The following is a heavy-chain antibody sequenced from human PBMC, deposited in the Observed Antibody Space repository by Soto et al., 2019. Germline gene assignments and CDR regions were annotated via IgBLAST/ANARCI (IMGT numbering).Heavy chain of an antibody. Sequence: GESLKISCKGSGYSFTSYWIGWVRQMPGKGLEWMGIIYPGDSDTRYSPSFQGQVTISADKSISTAYLQWSSLKASDTAMYYCARVLRFLEWSYSPLSAFDIWGQGTMVTVSS. J-gene: IGHJ3*02. CDR1: GYSFTSYW. CDR3: ARVLRFLEWSYSPLSAFDI. CDR2: IYPGDSDT. V-gene: IGHV5-51*01. D-gene: IGHD3-3*01.